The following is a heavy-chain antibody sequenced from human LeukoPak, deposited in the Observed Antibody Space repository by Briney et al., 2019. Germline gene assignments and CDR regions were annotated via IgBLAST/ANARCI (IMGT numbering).Heavy chain of an antibody. CDR1: VFTFSSYG. D-gene: IGHD1-26*01. Sequence: GGSLRLSSAASVFTFSSYGRHWGRQAPGKVLEVVAFISYDGSNKYYSDSVKGRFTISRDNSKNTLYLQMSNLRAGDTAVYYCARDKVVGATYFDYWGQGTLVTVSS. CDR2: ISYDGSNK. J-gene: IGHJ4*02. V-gene: IGHV3-30*03. CDR3: ARDKVVGATYFDY.